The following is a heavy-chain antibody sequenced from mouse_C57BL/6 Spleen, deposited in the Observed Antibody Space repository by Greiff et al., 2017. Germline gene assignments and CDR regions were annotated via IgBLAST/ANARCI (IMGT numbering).Heavy chain of an antibody. CDR1: GYTFTDYY. CDR2: INPNNGGT. CDR3: ASSYYSNSAWFAY. V-gene: IGHV1-26*01. Sequence: EVQLQQSGPELVKPGASVKISCKASGYTFTDYYMNWVKQSHGKSLEWIGDINPNNGGTSYNQKFKGKATLTVDKSSSTAYMELRSLTSEDSAVYYCASSYYSNSAWFAYWGQGTLVTVSA. D-gene: IGHD2-5*01. J-gene: IGHJ3*01.